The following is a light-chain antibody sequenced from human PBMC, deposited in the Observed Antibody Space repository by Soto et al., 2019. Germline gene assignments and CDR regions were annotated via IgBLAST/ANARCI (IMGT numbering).Light chain of an antibody. CDR3: QQRSTWPVT. Sequence: EIVLTQSPGTLSLSPGERATLSCRDSQSVSSYLAWYQQKPGQAPRLLIYDASTRAPGISARFSGSGSGTYFTLTISSLEPEDFAVYYGQQRSTWPVTFGQWTRIEVK. CDR1: QSVSSY. J-gene: IGKJ1*01. CDR2: DAS. V-gene: IGKV3-11*01.